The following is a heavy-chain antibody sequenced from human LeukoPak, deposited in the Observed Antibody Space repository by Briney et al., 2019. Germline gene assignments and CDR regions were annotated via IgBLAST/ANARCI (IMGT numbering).Heavy chain of an antibody. V-gene: IGHV1-8*03. J-gene: IGHJ6*03. CDR2: INPNSGNT. CDR3: ARGLRRITMVRGVIITSPRYYYYMDV. CDR1: GYTFTGYY. Sequence: GASVKVSCKASGYTFTGYYMHWVRQAPGQGLEWMGWINPNSGNTGYAQKFQGRVTITRNTSISTAYMELSSLRSEDTAVYYCARGLRRITMVRGVIITSPRYYYYMDVWGKGTTVTVSS. D-gene: IGHD3-10*01.